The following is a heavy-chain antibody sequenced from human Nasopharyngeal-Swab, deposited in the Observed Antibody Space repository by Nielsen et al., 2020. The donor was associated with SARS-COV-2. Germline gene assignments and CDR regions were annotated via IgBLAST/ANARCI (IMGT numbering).Heavy chain of an antibody. V-gene: IGHV1-18*01. J-gene: IGHJ6*02. D-gene: IGHD4-23*01. CDR1: GYTFSTYG. CDR2: ISAYNGNT. Sequence: ASVKVSCKASGYTFSTYGISWVRQAPGQGLEGMGWISAYNGNTDYAQNLQGRVTMTTDTATSTAYMELRSLRSDDTAAYYCARDGGNGDYYYYGMDVWGQGTTVTVSS. CDR3: ARDGGNGDYYYYGMDV.